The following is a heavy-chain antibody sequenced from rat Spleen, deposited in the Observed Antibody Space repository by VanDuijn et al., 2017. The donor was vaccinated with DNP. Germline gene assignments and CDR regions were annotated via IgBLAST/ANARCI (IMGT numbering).Heavy chain of an antibody. Sequence: QVQLKESGPGLVQPSQTLSLTCTVSGFSLTSYNVHWVRQPTGKGLEWMGIIWTGGSTDYNSALKSRLSISRDTSKSQVFFKMNSLQTEDIATYYCARGGGSYFDYWGQGVMVTVSS. CDR1: GFSLTSYN. V-gene: IGHV2-30*01. CDR3: ARGGGSYFDY. CDR2: IWTGGST. J-gene: IGHJ2*01. D-gene: IGHD1-11*01.